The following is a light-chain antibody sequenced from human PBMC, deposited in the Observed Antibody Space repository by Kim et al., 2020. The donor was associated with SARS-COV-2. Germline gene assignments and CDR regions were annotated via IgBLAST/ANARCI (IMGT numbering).Light chain of an antibody. CDR3: HVWDSNTAV. CDR2: RDR. J-gene: IGLJ3*02. CDR1: SIGAKS. V-gene: IGLV3-9*01. Sequence: VALGQTARITCGGSSIGAKSVHWNQQKPGRAPVLVIYRDRNRPSGIPERFSGANSGNTATLTISRAQAGDEAGYYCHVWDSNTAVFGGGTQLTVL.